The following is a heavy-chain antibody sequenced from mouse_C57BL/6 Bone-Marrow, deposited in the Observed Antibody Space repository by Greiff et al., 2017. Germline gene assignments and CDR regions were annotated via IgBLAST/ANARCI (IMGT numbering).Heavy chain of an antibody. V-gene: IGHV1-64*01. J-gene: IGHJ4*01. CDR2: IHPNSGST. Sequence: VQLQQPGAELVKPGASVKLSCKASGYTFTSYWMHWVKQRPGLGLEWIGMIHPNSGSTNYNEKFKSKATLTVDKSSSTAYMQLSSLTSEDSAVYYCARLTTVVGGDLMDYWGQGTSVTVSS. D-gene: IGHD1-1*01. CDR3: ARLTTVVGGDLMDY. CDR1: GYTFTSYW.